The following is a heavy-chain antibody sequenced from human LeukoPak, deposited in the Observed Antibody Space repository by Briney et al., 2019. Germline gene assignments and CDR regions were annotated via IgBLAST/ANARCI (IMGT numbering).Heavy chain of an antibody. CDR3: ASHNQGEWFDP. CDR1: GGSISSSSYY. V-gene: IGHV4-39*01. CDR2: INYSGNT. J-gene: IGHJ5*02. Sequence: NPSETLSLTCTVSGGSISSSSYYWGWIRQPPGKGLEWIGSINYSGNTYYNPSLKSRVTISADTSKNQFSLKLSSVTATDTAVYYCASHNQGEWFDPWGQGTRVTVSS. D-gene: IGHD3-16*01.